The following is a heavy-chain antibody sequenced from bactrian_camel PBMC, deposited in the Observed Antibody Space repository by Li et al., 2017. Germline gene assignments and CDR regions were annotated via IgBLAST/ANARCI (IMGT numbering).Heavy chain of an antibody. CDR1: GYSVSTGY. CDR3: AATYGLGTRDPLSRTQYNH. J-gene: IGHJ4*01. V-gene: IGHV3S1*01. Sequence: VQLVESGGGSMQAGGSLRLSCAASGYSVSTGYMAWYRQPPGKGREAVAAIYTTGGAKGRAYYVDSVKGRFYISQDVAKTTMFLQMFSLTPEDTAMYYCAATYGLGTRDPLSRTQYNHWGQGTQVTVS. CDR2: IYTTGGAKGRA. D-gene: IGHD5*01.